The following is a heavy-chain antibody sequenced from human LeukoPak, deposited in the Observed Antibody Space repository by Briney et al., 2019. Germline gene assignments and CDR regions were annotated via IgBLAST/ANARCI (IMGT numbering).Heavy chain of an antibody. CDR1: GYTFINYD. J-gene: IGHJ4*02. D-gene: IGHD6-13*01. V-gene: IGHV7-4-1*02. CDR2: INTDTGNP. CDR3: ARVWAAAGFFYHFDY. Sequence: GASVKVSCKASGYTFINYDINWVRQAPGQGLEWMGWINTDTGNPTYAQGFTGRFVFSLDTSVSTAYLQISNLKTDDTAVYYCARVWAAAGFFYHFDYWGQGTLVTVSS.